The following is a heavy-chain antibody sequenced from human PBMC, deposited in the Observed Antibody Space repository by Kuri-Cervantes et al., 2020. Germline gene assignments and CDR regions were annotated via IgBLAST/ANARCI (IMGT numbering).Heavy chain of an antibody. CDR3: ARDWGIAAEKGDY. V-gene: IGHV3-74*01. J-gene: IGHJ4*02. CDR1: GFTFSSYW. Sequence: GGSLRLSCAAPGFTFSSYWMHWVRQAPGKGLVWVSHINSDGSSTSYADSVRGRFTISRDNAKNTLYLQMNSLRAEDTAVYYCARDWGIAAEKGDYWGQGTLVTVSS. D-gene: IGHD6-13*01. CDR2: INSDGSST.